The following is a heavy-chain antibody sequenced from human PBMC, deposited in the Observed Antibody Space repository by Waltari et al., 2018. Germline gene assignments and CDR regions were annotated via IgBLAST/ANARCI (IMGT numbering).Heavy chain of an antibody. CDR1: GGSISSGSYY. J-gene: IGHJ4*02. V-gene: IGHV4-61*02. CDR2: IYTSGST. Sequence: QVQLQESGPGLVKPSQTLSLTCTVSGGSISSGSYYWSWIRQPAGKGLEWIGRIYTSGSTNYNPSLKSRVTISVDTSKNQFSPKLSSVTAADTAVYYCARGMGGFDYWGQGTLVTVSS. CDR3: ARGMGGFDY.